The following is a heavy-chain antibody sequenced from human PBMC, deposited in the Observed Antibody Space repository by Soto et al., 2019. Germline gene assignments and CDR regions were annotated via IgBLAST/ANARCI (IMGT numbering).Heavy chain of an antibody. D-gene: IGHD6-13*01. V-gene: IGHV1-24*01. CDR3: ATSSTWYKGAFDI. Sequence: ASVKVSCKVSGYTITALSMHWVRQAPGKGLEWMGRFDPEDGEIIYARKFQGRVTMTEDTSADTAYMELSSLRSEDTAVYYCATSSTWYKGAFDIWGQGTMVTVSS. CDR1: GYTITALS. J-gene: IGHJ3*02. CDR2: FDPEDGEI.